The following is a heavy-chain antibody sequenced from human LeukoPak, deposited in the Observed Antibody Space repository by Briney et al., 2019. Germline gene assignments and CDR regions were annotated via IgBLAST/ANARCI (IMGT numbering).Heavy chain of an antibody. CDR1: GFTFSSFG. CDR2: IRSDGSSK. CDR3: ARSWEVSSSSWYRFDP. V-gene: IGHV3-30*02. D-gene: IGHD6-13*01. Sequence: GGSLRLSCAASGFTFSSFGLHWVRQAPGKGLEWVALIRSDGSSKNYADSVKGRFTISRDNSKNTLYLQMNSLRAEDTAVYYCARSWEVSSSSWYRFDPWGQGTLVTVSS. J-gene: IGHJ5*02.